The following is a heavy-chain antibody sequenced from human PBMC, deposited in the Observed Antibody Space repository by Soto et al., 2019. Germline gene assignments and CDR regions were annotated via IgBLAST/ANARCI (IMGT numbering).Heavy chain of an antibody. Sequence: QVQLVESGGGVVQPGRSLRLSCAASGFTFSRYAMYWVRQAPGKGLEWVAVISYDGNNKYYADSVKGRFTISRDNSKNTLYLQMNSLRAEDTAVYYCARAECDGGSCYTLVGLRYGMDVWGQGTTVTVSS. V-gene: IGHV3-30-3*01. CDR3: ARAECDGGSCYTLVGLRYGMDV. CDR2: ISYDGNNK. J-gene: IGHJ6*02. CDR1: GFTFSRYA. D-gene: IGHD2-15*01.